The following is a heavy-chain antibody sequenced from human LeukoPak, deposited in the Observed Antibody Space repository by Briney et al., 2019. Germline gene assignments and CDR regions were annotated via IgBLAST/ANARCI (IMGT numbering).Heavy chain of an antibody. CDR3: ARSFIDYGARLWALDI. D-gene: IGHD4-17*01. CDR1: GYTFTGYY. CDR2: INPNRGGT. J-gene: IGHJ3*02. Sequence: ASVKVSCKASGYTFTGYYMHWVRQAPGQGLEWMGWINPNRGGTNHAQKFQGRVTMTRDTSISTAYMELSRLTSDDTAAYFCARSFIDYGARLWALDIWGQGTMVTVSS. V-gene: IGHV1-2*02.